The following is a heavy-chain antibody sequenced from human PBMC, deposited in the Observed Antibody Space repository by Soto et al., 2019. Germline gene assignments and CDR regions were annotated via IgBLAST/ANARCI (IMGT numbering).Heavy chain of an antibody. Sequence: VESLTISCEVSGYTFTSYWIASVLQMPGKGLECMAITYPGDSDTRYSPSFQGQVTISADKSISTAYLQWSSLKSSDTAMYYCARTRSLEPRGGYYGMDVWGQGTTVTVSS. CDR2: TYPGDSDT. CDR1: GYTFTSYW. J-gene: IGHJ6*01. D-gene: IGHD1-1*01. V-gene: IGHV5-51*01. CDR3: ARTRSLEPRGGYYGMDV.